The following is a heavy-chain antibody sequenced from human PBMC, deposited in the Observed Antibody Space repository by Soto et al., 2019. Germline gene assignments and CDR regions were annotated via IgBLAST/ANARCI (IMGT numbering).Heavy chain of an antibody. D-gene: IGHD3-10*01. V-gene: IGHV4-39*01. CDR3: ARLRYMVRGVIRWFDP. J-gene: IGHJ5*02. CDR2: IYYSGST. Sequence: SETLSLTCTVSGGSISSSSYYWGWIRQPPGKGLEWIGSIYYSGSTYYNPSLKSRVTISVDTSKNQFSLKLSSVTAADTAVYYCARLRYMVRGVIRWFDPWGQGTLVTVSS. CDR1: GGSISSSSYY.